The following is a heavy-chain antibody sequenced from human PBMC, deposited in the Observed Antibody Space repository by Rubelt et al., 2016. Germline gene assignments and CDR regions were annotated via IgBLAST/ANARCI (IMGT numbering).Heavy chain of an antibody. CDR3: ARGRTGTTKNQLFDY. CDR2: INPNSGGT. V-gene: IGHV1-8*01. Sequence: GLEWMGRINPNSGGTNYAQEFQGRVTMTRNTSISTAYMELSSLRSEDTAVYYCARGRTGTTKNQLFDYWGQGTLVTVSS. D-gene: IGHD1-7*01. J-gene: IGHJ4*02.